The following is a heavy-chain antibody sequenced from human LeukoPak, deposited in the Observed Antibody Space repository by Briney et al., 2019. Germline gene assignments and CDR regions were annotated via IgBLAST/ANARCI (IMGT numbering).Heavy chain of an antibody. CDR2: IYTSEST. Sequence: SETLSLTCTVSGASISTYYWSWIRQPAGKGLEWIGHIYTSESTNYNPSLKSRVTTSVDTSKNQFSLKLTSVTAADTAVYYCARVYYDSTGYYYRTRYYFDFWGQGTLVTVSS. CDR1: GASISTYY. J-gene: IGHJ4*02. V-gene: IGHV4-4*07. D-gene: IGHD3-22*01. CDR3: ARVYYDSTGYYYRTRYYFDF.